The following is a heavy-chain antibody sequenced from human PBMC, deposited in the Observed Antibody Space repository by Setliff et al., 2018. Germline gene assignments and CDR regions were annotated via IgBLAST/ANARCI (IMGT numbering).Heavy chain of an antibody. CDR1: GASISSDY. CDR3: ASNPFNSGPPYYFDY. CDR2: LFYSGST. D-gene: IGHD6-19*01. V-gene: IGHV4-59*01. Sequence: SETLSLTCTVSGASISSDYWNWIRQPPGKGLEWLGYLFYSGSTNYNPSLKSRVTISVDTSKNQFSLKLSSVTAADTAIYYCASNPFNSGPPYYFDYWGQGTLVTVSS. J-gene: IGHJ4*02.